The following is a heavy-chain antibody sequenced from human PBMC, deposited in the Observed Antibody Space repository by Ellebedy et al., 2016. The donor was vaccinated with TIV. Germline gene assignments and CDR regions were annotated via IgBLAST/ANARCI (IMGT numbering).Heavy chain of an antibody. CDR1: GDSISSYY. CDR2: IYYSGSP. D-gene: IGHD3-10*01. CDR3: AREGTYHYGSGSFRLLDY. J-gene: IGHJ4*02. Sequence: MPSETLSLTCTVSGDSISSYYWSWIRQPPGKGLEWIGFIYYSGSPYYNPSFKSRVTLSADTSKNQFSLKLSSVTAADTAVYYCAREGTYHYGSGSFRLLDYWGQGTLVTVSS. V-gene: IGHV4-59*12.